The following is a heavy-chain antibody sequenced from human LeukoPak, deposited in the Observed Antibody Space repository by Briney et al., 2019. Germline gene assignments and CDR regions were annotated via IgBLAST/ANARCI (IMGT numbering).Heavy chain of an antibody. J-gene: IGHJ4*02. V-gene: IGHV1-8*01. CDR2: MNPNSGNT. D-gene: IGHD6-19*01. CDR1: GYTFTSYD. CDR3: FAGYSSGWYLSDHFDY. Sequence: ASVKVSCKASGYTFTSYDIDWVRQATGPGIERKGWMNPNSGNTGYAQKLQGRVTMTKNTSISTAYMELSSLRSEATAVYYCFAGYSSGWYLSDHFDYWGQGTLVTVSS.